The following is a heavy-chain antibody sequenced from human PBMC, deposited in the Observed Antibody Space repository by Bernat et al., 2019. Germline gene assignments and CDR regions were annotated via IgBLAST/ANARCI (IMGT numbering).Heavy chain of an antibody. D-gene: IGHD6-6*01. J-gene: IGHJ4*02. CDR2: ISSSSNI. CDR1: GFTSSTYS. CDR3: AREYSSSSGRAFDY. Sequence: EVQLVESGGGLVQPGGSLRLSCAASGFTSSTYSMNWVRQAPGKGLEWVSYISSSSNIHYADSVKGRFTISRDNAKNSLYLQMNSLRDEDTAVYYCAREYSSSSGRAFDYWGQGTLVTVSS. V-gene: IGHV3-48*02.